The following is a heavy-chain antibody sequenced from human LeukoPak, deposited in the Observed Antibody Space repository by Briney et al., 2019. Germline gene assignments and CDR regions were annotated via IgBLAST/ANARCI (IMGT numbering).Heavy chain of an antibody. CDR3: ARYSSSGLEY. CDR1: GGSISRHY. Sequence: SETLSLTCTVSGGSISRHYLNWIRQPPGKGLEWVGYIDYSGSTDYNPSLKSRVTFSVDASKNQFSLKLSSVTAADTAVYYCARYSSSGLEYWGQGTLVTVSS. CDR2: IDYSGST. V-gene: IGHV4-59*11. D-gene: IGHD6-19*01. J-gene: IGHJ4*02.